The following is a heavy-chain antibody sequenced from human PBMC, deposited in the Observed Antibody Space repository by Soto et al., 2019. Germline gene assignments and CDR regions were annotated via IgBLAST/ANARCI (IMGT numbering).Heavy chain of an antibody. Sequence: KPSETLSLTCTVSGGSISSYYWSWIRQPPGKGLEWIGYIYYSGSTNYNPSLKSRVTISVDTSKNQFSLKLSSVTAADTAVYYCARRARITGTRWDHYYYYYMDVWGKGTTVTVSS. V-gene: IGHV4-59*08. CDR3: ARRARITGTRWDHYYYYYMDV. D-gene: IGHD1-7*01. J-gene: IGHJ6*03. CDR2: IYYSGST. CDR1: GGSISSYY.